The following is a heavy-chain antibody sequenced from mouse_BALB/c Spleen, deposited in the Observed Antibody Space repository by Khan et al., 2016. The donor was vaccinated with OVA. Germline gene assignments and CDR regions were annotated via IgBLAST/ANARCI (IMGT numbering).Heavy chain of an antibody. CDR2: INPNTGEP. Sequence: QIQLVQSGPELKKPGETVKISCKASGYTFTDYGMNWVKQAPGKGLKWMGWINPNTGEPTYAEEFKGRFAFSLETSVSTAFLQINNLKNEDTATYFCARDDSYDSSYRSLDYYALDDWGQGTAVTVSS. J-gene: IGHJ4*01. V-gene: IGHV9-3*02. D-gene: IGHD1-1*01. CDR1: GYTFTDYG. CDR3: ARDDSYDSSYRSLDYYALDD.